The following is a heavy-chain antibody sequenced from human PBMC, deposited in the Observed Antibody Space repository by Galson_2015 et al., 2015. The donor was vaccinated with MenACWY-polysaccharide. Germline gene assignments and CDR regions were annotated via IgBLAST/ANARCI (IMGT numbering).Heavy chain of an antibody. V-gene: IGHV3-30-3*01. CDR2: ISYDGSNK. Sequence: SLRLSCAASGFTFSSYAMHWVRQAPGKGLEWVAVISYDGSNKYYADSVKGRFTISRDNSKNTLYLQMNSLRAEDTAVYYCARDREYCSSTSCYRYNWFDPWGQGTLVTVSS. J-gene: IGHJ5*02. CDR3: ARDREYCSSTSCYRYNWFDP. D-gene: IGHD2-2*01. CDR1: GFTFSSYA.